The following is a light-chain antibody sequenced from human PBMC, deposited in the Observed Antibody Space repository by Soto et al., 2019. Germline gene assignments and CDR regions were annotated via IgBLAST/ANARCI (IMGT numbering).Light chain of an antibody. V-gene: IGKV3-15*01. CDR3: QQYSNWPPLYT. CDR1: QSVSSY. CDR2: DAS. J-gene: IGKJ2*01. Sequence: EIVMTQSPATLSVSPGERATLSCRASQSVSSYLAWYQQKPGLPPRLLIYDASTRATGIPDRFSGSGSGTXXTLTISSLQSADFAVYYCQQYSNWPPLYTFGRGTKLEIK.